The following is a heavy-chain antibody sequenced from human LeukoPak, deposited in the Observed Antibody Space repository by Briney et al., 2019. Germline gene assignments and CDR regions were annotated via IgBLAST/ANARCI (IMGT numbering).Heavy chain of an antibody. CDR3: ARAIVGATDFDY. J-gene: IGHJ4*02. CDR1: GFTFSSYS. D-gene: IGHD1-26*01. V-gene: IGHV3-21*01. Sequence: GGSLRLSCAASGFTFSSYSMNWDRQAPGKGLEWVSSISSSSSYIYYADSVKGRFTISRDNAKNSLYLQMNSLRAEDTAVYYCARAIVGATDFDYWGQGTLVTVSS. CDR2: ISSSSSYI.